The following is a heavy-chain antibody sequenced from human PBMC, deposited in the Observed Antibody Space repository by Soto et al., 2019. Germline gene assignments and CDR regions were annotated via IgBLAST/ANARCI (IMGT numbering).Heavy chain of an antibody. D-gene: IGHD6-13*01. CDR2: IYSSGIT. CDR1: GGSMSRGDYY. V-gene: IGHV4-30-4*01. Sequence: QVQLQESGPGLVKPSQTLSLTCNVTGGSMSRGDYYWSWIRQPPGKGLEWIGYIYSSGITYYNPSLKSRRSISIDTSMNHFSINLGSVTAADTAVYYCARARSDGTWYRYYFAQWGQGTLVTVSS. CDR3: ARARSDGTWYRYYFAQ. J-gene: IGHJ4*02.